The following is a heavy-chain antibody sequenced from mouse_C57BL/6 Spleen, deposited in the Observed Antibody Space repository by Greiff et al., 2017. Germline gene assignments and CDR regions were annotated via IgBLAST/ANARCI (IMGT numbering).Heavy chain of an antibody. D-gene: IGHD2-14*01. CDR3: ARDGGTPLDY. CDR2: SRNKANDYTT. Sequence: EVQGVESGGGLVQSGRSLRLSCATSGFTFSDFYMEWVRQAPGKGLEWIAASRNKANDYTTEYSASVKGRFIVSRDTSQSILYLQMNALRAEDTAIYYCARDGGTPLDYWGQGTSVTVSS. V-gene: IGHV7-1*01. J-gene: IGHJ4*01. CDR1: GFTFSDFY.